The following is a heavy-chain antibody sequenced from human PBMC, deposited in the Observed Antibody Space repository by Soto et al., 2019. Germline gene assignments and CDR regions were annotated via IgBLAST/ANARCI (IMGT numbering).Heavy chain of an antibody. CDR3: VRDGTKTLRDWFDP. CDR2: IYATGTT. D-gene: IGHD1-1*01. J-gene: IGHJ5*02. V-gene: IGHV4-4*07. Sequence: PSETLSLTCTVSVASISGFYWSWIRKSAGKGLEWIGRIYATGTTDYNPSLKSRVMMSVDTYKKQFSLKLRSVTAADTAVYYCVRDGTKTLRDWFDPWGQGISVTVSS. CDR1: VASISGFY.